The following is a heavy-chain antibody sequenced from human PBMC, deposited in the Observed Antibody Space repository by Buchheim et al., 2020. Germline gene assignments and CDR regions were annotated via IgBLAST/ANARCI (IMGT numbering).Heavy chain of an antibody. V-gene: IGHV3-30-3*01. CDR1: GFTFSSYA. CDR3: ARERAVLRYFDWLGSMDV. Sequence: QVQLVESEGGVVQPGRSLRLSCAASGFTFSSYAMHWVRQAPGKGLEWVAVISYDGSNKYYADSVKGRFTISRDNSKNTLYLQMNSLRAEDTAVYYCARERAVLRYFDWLGSMDVWGQGTT. J-gene: IGHJ6*02. D-gene: IGHD3-9*01. CDR2: ISYDGSNK.